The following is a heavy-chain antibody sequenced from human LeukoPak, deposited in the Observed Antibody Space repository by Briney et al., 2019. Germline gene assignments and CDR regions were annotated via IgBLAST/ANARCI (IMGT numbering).Heavy chain of an antibody. D-gene: IGHD5-12*01. J-gene: IGHJ6*03. CDR3: ARERSGYDFPGRDYYYMDV. CDR2: ISGSGGST. Sequence: GGSLRLSCAASGFTFSSYAMSWVRQAPGKGLEWVSAISGSGGSTYYADSVKGRFTISRDKSKNTLYLEMNSLRAEDTAVYYCARERSGYDFPGRDYYYMDVWGKGTTVTVSS. CDR1: GFTFSSYA. V-gene: IGHV3-23*01.